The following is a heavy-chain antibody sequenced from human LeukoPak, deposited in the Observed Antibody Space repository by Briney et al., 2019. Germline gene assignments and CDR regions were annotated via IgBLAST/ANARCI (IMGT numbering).Heavy chain of an antibody. V-gene: IGHV3-48*01. CDR1: GLTFRSYS. D-gene: IGHD3-10*01. Sequence: GGSLRLSCAACGLTFRSYSMSGVREAPGEGREGVSYFTLRRSTIYYGDSVKGRFTISRDNAKNSLYLQLTSPTAEDPAMHYRARDTYGSAHSYNAPLDYWGKGTLVTVSS. CDR3: ARDTYGSAHSYNAPLDY. CDR2: FTLRRSTI. J-gene: IGHJ4*02.